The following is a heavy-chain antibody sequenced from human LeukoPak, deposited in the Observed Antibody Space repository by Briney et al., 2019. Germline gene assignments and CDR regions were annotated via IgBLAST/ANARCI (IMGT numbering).Heavy chain of an antibody. CDR1: GFTFSSYG. D-gene: IGHD6-13*01. CDR3: ARDPSVRSSSWYYFDY. V-gene: IGHV3-33*01. Sequence: GGSLRLSCAASGFTFSSYGMHWVRQAQGKGLEWVAVIWYDGSNKYYADSVKGRFTISRDNSKNTLYLQMNSLRAEDTAVYYCARDPSVRSSSWYYFDYWGQGTLVTVSS. J-gene: IGHJ4*02. CDR2: IWYDGSNK.